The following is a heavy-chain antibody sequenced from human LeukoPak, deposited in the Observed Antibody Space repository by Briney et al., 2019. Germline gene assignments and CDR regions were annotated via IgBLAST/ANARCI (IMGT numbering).Heavy chain of an antibody. CDR2: IDTAGNT. CDR3: ARTSKVTSAMDI. D-gene: IGHD4-23*01. J-gene: IGHJ3*02. CDR1: GFTFSTYD. V-gene: IGHV3-13*04. Sequence: PGGSLRLSRAASGFTFSTYDFHWVRQPTGKGLEWVSAIDTAGNTYYPGSVKGRFTIYIENAKNSLYLQMNNVRAGDTAVYYCARTSKVTSAMDIWGQGTMVTVSS.